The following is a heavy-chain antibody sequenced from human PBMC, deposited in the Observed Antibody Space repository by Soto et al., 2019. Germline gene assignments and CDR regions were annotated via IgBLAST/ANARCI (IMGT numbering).Heavy chain of an antibody. CDR1: GFTFSSYA. J-gene: IGHJ3*02. D-gene: IGHD3-22*01. V-gene: IGHV3-30-3*01. CDR2: ISYDGSNK. CDR3: ARGRYYYDSSGYYPDAFDI. Sequence: GGSLRLSCAASGFTFSSYAMHWVRQAPGKGLEWVAVISYDGSNKYYADSVKGRFTISRDNSKNTLYLQTNSLRAEDTAVYYCARGRYYYDSSGYYPDAFDIWGQGTMVTVSS.